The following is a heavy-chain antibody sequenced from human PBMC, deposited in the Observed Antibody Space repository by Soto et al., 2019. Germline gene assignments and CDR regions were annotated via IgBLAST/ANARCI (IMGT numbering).Heavy chain of an antibody. J-gene: IGHJ4*02. CDR1: GYTFTSYG. D-gene: IGHD3-3*01. Sequence: ASVKVSCKASGYTFTSYGMHWVRQAPGQRLEWMGWINAGNGNTKYSQKFQGRVTITRDTSASTAYMELSSLRSEDTAVYYCARDDYDFWRGGGEIAYYFDDWGQGTLVTVSS. V-gene: IGHV1-3*01. CDR2: INAGNGNT. CDR3: ARDDYDFWRGGGEIAYYFDD.